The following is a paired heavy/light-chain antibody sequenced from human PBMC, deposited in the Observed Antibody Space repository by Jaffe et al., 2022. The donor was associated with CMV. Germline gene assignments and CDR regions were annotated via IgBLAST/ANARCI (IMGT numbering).Heavy chain of an antibody. CDR2: ISSSGSSI. D-gene: IGHD1-1*01. Sequence: EVQLVESGGGLVQPGESLRLSCAASGFTFSSYDMNWVRQAPGKGLEWVSYISSSGSSIHYADSVKGRFTISRDNAKSSLYLQMKSLRAEDTAVYYCARDRTGNYYFDYWGQGTLVTVSS. J-gene: IGHJ4*02. V-gene: IGHV3-48*03. CDR1: GFTFSSYD. CDR3: ARDRTGNYYFDY.
Light chain of an antibody. CDR3: QQYYSSPPT. J-gene: IGKJ1*01. CDR2: WAS. CDR1: QSVLYSSNNKNY. Sequence: DIVMTQSPDSLAVSLGERATINCKSSQSVLYSSNNKNYLGWYQQKPGQPPKLLIYWASTRESGVPDRFSGSGSGTDFALTISSLQAEDVAVYYCQQYYSSPPTFGQGTKVEIK. V-gene: IGKV4-1*01.